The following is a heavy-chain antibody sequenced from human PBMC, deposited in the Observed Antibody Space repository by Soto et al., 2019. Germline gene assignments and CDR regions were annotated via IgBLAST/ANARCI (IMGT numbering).Heavy chain of an antibody. D-gene: IGHD6-6*01. Sequence: EVQLVESGGGLVKPGGSLRLSCAASGFTFSSYSMNWVRQAPGKGLEWVSSISSSSSYIYYAASVKGRFTISRDNAKNSLYLQMNSLRAEDTAVYYCARGIPRIAARPYYYYYYMDVWGKGTTVTVSS. CDR1: GFTFSSYS. V-gene: IGHV3-21*01. CDR2: ISSSSSYI. J-gene: IGHJ6*03. CDR3: ARGIPRIAARPYYYYYYMDV.